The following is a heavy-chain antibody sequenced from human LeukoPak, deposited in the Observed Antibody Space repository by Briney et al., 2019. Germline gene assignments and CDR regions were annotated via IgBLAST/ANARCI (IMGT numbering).Heavy chain of an antibody. CDR1: GFTFADYG. J-gene: IGHJ4*02. D-gene: IGHD3-22*01. V-gene: IGHV3-20*04. CDR3: ARDHVGSGYYYFDS. CDR2: ITGNGGSV. Sequence: GGSLRISCAASGFTFADYGMSWVRQAPGKGLEWVSGITGNGGSVGYADAMKGRFTVSRGNAKNSLYLQMNSLRDEDTALYCCARDHVGSGYYYFDSWGQGTLVTVSS.